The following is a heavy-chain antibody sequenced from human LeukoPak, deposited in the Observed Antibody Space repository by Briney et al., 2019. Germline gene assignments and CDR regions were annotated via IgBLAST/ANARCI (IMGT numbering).Heavy chain of an antibody. V-gene: IGHV3-23*01. D-gene: IGHD3-16*01. J-gene: IGHJ4*02. CDR2: ISAGAGTT. CDR3: AKGGGAEFDY. Sequence: PGGSLRLSCAASGFTFTTYAMSWVRQAPGKGLEWVSTISAGAGTTYYADSVKGRFTISRDDSKNTVYLQMNSLRAEDTAVYYCAKGGGAEFDYWGQGTLVTVSS. CDR1: GFTFTTYA.